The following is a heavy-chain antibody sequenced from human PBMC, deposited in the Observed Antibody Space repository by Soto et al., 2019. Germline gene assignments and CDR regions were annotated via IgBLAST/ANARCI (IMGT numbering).Heavy chain of an antibody. J-gene: IGHJ4*02. CDR2: INPSGGST. V-gene: IGHV1-46*01. D-gene: IGHD5-12*01. Sequence: EASVKVSCKASGYTFTSYYMHWVRQAPGQGPEWMGIINPSGGSTSYAQKFQGRVTMTRDTSTSTVYMELSSLRSEDTAVYYCARAGMATTPHYFFDYWGQGTLVTVSS. CDR3: ARAGMATTPHYFFDY. CDR1: GYTFTSYY.